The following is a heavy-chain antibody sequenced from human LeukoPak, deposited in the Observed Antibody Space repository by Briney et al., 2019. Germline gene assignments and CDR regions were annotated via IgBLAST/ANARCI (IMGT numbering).Heavy chain of an antibody. J-gene: IGHJ3*02. D-gene: IGHD2-2*02. V-gene: IGHV4-59*08. CDR2: IYYSGST. CDR1: GGSISSYY. CDR3: ARHLQSGYHLVVPAAIAFDI. Sequence: SETLSLTCTVSGGSISSYYWSWIRQPPGKGLEWIGYIYYSGSTNYNPSLTSRVTISVDTSKNQFSLKLSSVTAADTAVYYCARHLQSGYHLVVPAAIAFDIWGQGTMVTVSS.